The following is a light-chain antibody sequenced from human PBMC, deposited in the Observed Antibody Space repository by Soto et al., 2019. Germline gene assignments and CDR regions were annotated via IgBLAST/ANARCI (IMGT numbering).Light chain of an antibody. CDR1: QSVSSY. V-gene: IGKV3-11*01. CDR3: QQRGNWPRT. Sequence: EIVLTQSPATLSLSPGERATLSRRASQSVSSYLAWYQQKPGQAPRLLIYDASNRATDIPARFSGSGSGTDFTLTISSLEPEDFAVYYCQQRGNWPRTFGQGTKLEIK. J-gene: IGKJ2*01. CDR2: DAS.